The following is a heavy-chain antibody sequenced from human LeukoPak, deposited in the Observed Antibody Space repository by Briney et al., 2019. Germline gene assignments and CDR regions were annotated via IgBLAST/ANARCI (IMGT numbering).Heavy chain of an antibody. CDR1: GGSFSGYY. D-gene: IGHD1-1*01. Sequence: SETLSLTCAVYGGSFSGYYWSWIRQPPGKGLEWIGEINHSGSTNYNPSLKSRVTISVDTSKNQFSLKLSSVTAADTAVYYCARDGGTGIPFDYWGQGTLVTVSS. CDR3: ARDGGTGIPFDY. J-gene: IGHJ4*02. V-gene: IGHV4-34*01. CDR2: INHSGST.